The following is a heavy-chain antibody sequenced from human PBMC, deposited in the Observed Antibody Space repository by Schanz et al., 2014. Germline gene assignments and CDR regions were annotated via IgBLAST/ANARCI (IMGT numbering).Heavy chain of an antibody. J-gene: IGHJ6*02. Sequence: QVQLQESGPGLVKPSETLSLTCTVSGGSISRYYWNWIRQPPGKGLEWIGYVYYTGSTNYNPSLESRVTIPVGTSKNQFPRKRTSGTAADTAVYYCARLNYDSSRHPYYYGLDVWGQGTTVTVSS. CDR2: VYYTGST. V-gene: IGHV4-59*08. CDR3: ARLNYDSSRHPYYYGLDV. D-gene: IGHD3-22*01. CDR1: GGSISRYY.